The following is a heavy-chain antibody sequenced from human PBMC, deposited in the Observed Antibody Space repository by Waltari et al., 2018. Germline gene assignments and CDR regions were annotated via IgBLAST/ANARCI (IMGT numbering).Heavy chain of an antibody. CDR1: GFTFSSYA. Sequence: QVQLVESGGGVVQPGRSLRLSCGTSGFTFSSYALHWVRQAPGKGLEGVAVISYDERNKYYADSVKGRFTISRDNSKNTVYLQMNSLRTEDTAVYFCARDPWELLSFRFEYWGQGSLVTVSS. D-gene: IGHD1-26*01. V-gene: IGHV3-30*14. CDR3: ARDPWELLSFRFEY. CDR2: ISYDERNK. J-gene: IGHJ4*02.